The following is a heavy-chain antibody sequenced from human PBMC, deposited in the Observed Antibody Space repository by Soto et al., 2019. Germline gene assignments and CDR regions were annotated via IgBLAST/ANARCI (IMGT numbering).Heavy chain of an antibody. Sequence: GASVKVSCKASGYSFTGYYMHWVRQTPGQGLEYMGWIKPDSGGTNYAQNFQGRVTMTRDTSISTVYVDLRRLTYDDTAVYYCATTRRSWNYYGMDVWGQGTTVTVYS. CDR2: IKPDSGGT. V-gene: IGHV1-2*02. CDR1: GYSFTGYY. J-gene: IGHJ6*02. D-gene: IGHD1-1*01. CDR3: ATTRRSWNYYGMDV.